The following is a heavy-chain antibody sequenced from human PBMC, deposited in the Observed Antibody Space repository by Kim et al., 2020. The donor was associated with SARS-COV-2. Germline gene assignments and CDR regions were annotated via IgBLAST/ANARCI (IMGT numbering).Heavy chain of an antibody. D-gene: IGHD7-27*01. Sequence: SETLSLTCTVSGDSISGGSDYWGWIRQPPGKGLEWIGNLDYTGSMYYNPSLKSRINMSVDTSKNQFSLKLRSVTASDTAVYYCARPARGLGGGSRFDPWGQGALVIVSS. CDR2: LDYTGSM. CDR3: ARPARGLGGGSRFDP. V-gene: IGHV4-39*01. J-gene: IGHJ5*02. CDR1: GDSISGGSDY.